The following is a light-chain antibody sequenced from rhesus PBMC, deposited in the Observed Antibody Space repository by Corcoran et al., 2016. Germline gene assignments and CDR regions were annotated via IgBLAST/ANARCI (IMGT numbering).Light chain of an antibody. J-gene: IGKJ2*01. CDR3: QQYYSDPYS. Sequence: DIQMTQSPSSLSASVGDTVTITCRASQSFSSSLAWYQQKPGKAPKLLIYNVYSLQSGVPSRFSGNKSGTDFTLTISSLQPEDFASYYCQQYYSDPYSFGQGTKVEIK. CDR2: NVY. CDR1: QSFSSS. V-gene: IGKV1-46*01.